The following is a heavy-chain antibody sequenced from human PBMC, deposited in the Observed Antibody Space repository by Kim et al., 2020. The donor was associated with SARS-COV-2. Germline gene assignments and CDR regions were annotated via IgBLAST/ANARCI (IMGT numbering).Heavy chain of an antibody. J-gene: IGHJ4*02. CDR3: VRDPDALDY. V-gene: IGHV3-48*02. CDR2: TTI. Sequence: TTIYDSDYVKGRFTISRDNDKNSLYLQMNSLGDEDTAVYYCVRDPDALDYWGQGTLVTVSS.